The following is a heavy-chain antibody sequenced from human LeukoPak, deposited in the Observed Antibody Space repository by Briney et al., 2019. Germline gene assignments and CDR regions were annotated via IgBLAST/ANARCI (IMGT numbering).Heavy chain of an antibody. D-gene: IGHD1-26*01. V-gene: IGHV3-7*05. CDR1: GFTFSSYW. J-gene: IGHJ3*02. Sequence: PGGSLRLSCAASGFTFSSYWMSWVRQAPGKGLEWVANIKQDGSEKYYVDSVKGRFTISRDNAKNSLYLEMNSLRAEDTAVYYCAKYSGIYYTFDIWGQGTMVTVSS. CDR3: AKYSGIYYTFDI. CDR2: IKQDGSEK.